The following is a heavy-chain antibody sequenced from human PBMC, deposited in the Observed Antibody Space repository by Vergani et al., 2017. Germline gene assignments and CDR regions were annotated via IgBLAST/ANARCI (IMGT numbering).Heavy chain of an antibody. J-gene: IGHJ6*02. CDR2: IYYSGST. V-gene: IGHV4-59*01. Sequence: QVQLQESGPGLVKPSETLSLTCTVSGGSISSYYWSWIRQPPGKGLEWIGYIYYSGSTNYNPSLKSRVTISVDTSKNQFSLKLSSVTAADTAVYYCAREGIVVVPAAGVGRDYYYYGMDVWGQGTTVTVSS. CDR3: AREGIVVVPAAGVGRDYYYYGMDV. CDR1: GGSISSYY. D-gene: IGHD2-2*01.